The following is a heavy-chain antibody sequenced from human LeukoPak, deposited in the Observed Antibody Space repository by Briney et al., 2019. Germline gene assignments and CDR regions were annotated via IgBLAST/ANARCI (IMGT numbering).Heavy chain of an antibody. CDR1: GFTVSSNY. J-gene: IGHJ5*02. Sequence: SGGSLRLSCAASGFTVSSNYMSWVRQAPGKGLEWVSVIYSGGSTYYADSVKGRFTISRDNSKNTLYLQMSSLRAEDTAVYYCARAGSGRLYNWFDPWGQGTLVTVSP. CDR3: ARAGSGRLYNWFDP. D-gene: IGHD6-19*01. V-gene: IGHV3-66*02. CDR2: IYSGGST.